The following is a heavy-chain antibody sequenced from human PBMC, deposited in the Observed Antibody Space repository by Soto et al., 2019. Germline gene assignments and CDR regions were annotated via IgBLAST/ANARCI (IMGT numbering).Heavy chain of an antibody. J-gene: IGHJ4*02. CDR2: INHTGHT. CDR1: GGSFNDYY. V-gene: IGHV4-34*01. D-gene: IGHD3-10*01. CDR3: AMSGRLVDY. Sequence: QVQLQQWGAGLLKPSETLSLTCAVYGGSFNDYYWSWLRLPPGKGLEWIGEINHTGHTNYNPSLKSRVTISVDTTKNQCSLMLSSVTAADTAVYYCAMSGRLVDYWGQGILVTVSS.